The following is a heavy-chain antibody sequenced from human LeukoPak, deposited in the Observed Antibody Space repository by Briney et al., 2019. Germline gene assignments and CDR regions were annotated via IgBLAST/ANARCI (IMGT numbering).Heavy chain of an antibody. Sequence: GGSLRLSCAGSGFSFSSYGMHWVRQAPGKGLEWMAFIRSDGSNKYYADSVKGRFTISRDNAKNTLYLQMNSLRAEDTAVYYCTRRVAANNPFDYWGQGTLVTVSS. CDR3: TRRVAANNPFDY. CDR1: GFSFSSYG. CDR2: IRSDGSNK. D-gene: IGHD6-19*01. V-gene: IGHV3-30*02. J-gene: IGHJ4*02.